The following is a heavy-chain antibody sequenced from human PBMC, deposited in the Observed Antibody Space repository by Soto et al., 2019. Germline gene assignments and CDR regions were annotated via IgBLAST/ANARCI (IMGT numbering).Heavy chain of an antibody. CDR3: ATESGSTYGYFDH. D-gene: IGHD5-18*01. CDR2: ISNSGST. Sequence: SETLSLTCTVSGGSVTSDEDYWTWIRQSPGKGLEWIGYISNSGSTGYNPSLKTRLSMSVDRSKNQFTLRLTSVTAADTAVYFCATESGSTYGYFDHWGQGTQVTV. V-gene: IGHV4-30-4*01. J-gene: IGHJ4*02. CDR1: GGSVTSDEDY.